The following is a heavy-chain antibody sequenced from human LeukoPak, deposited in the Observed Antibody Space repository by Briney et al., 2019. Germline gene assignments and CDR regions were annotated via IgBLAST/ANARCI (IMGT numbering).Heavy chain of an antibody. Sequence: GGSLRLSCAASGFTFSSYAMSRVRQAPGKGLEWVSAISGSGGSTYYADSVKGRFTISRDNSKNTLYLQMNSLRAEDTAVYYCAKGGGYYHTFFDYWGQGTLVTVSS. D-gene: IGHD1-26*01. CDR2: ISGSGGST. CDR1: GFTFSSYA. V-gene: IGHV3-23*01. CDR3: AKGGGYYHTFFDY. J-gene: IGHJ4*02.